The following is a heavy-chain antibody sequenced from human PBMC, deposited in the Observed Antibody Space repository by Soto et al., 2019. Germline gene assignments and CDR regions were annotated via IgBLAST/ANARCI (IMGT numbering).Heavy chain of an antibody. V-gene: IGHV4-39*01. CDR3: ARAGVGATFDY. CDR1: GGSISSSSYY. Sequence: QLQLQESGPGLVKPSETLSLTCTVSGGSISSSSYYWGWIRQPPGKGLEWIGSIYYSGSPYYNPSLKRRVTLSVDTSKNQFALKLSSVTAADTAVYYCARAGVGATFDYWGQGTLVTVSS. CDR2: IYYSGSP. J-gene: IGHJ4*02. D-gene: IGHD1-26*01.